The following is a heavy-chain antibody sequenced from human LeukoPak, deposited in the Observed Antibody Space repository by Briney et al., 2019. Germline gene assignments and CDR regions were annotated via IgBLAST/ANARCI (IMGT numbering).Heavy chain of an antibody. D-gene: IGHD4-17*01. V-gene: IGHV3-13*04. CDR1: GFTFSGYD. J-gene: IGHJ4*02. CDR2: IGIAGDT. CDR3: ARDLGMTDGDYVSYFDY. Sequence: GGSLRLSCAASGFTFSGYDMHWVRQPTGKGLEWVSAIGIAGDTYYPGSVKGRFTISRDNAKNSLYLQMNSLRAEDTALYYCARDLGMTDGDYVSYFDYWGQGTLVTVSS.